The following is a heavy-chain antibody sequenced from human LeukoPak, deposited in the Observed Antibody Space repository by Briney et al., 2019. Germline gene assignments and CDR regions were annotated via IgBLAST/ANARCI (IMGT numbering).Heavy chain of an antibody. V-gene: IGHV1-2*02. Sequence: ASVKVSCKASGYTFTGYYIHWVRQAPGQGLEWMGWINPKSGGANYAQKFQGRVTMTRDTSISTAYMELSRLRSDDTAVYYCARGYSYGPGYYYYYGMDVWGQGTTVTVSS. D-gene: IGHD5-18*01. CDR3: ARGYSYGPGYYYYYGMDV. J-gene: IGHJ6*02. CDR1: GYTFTGYY. CDR2: INPKSGGA.